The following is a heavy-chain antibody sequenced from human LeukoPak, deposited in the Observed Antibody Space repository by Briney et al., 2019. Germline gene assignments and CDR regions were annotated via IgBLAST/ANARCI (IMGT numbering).Heavy chain of an antibody. J-gene: IGHJ6*03. CDR2: IYTSGST. CDR1: GGSISSGSYY. V-gene: IGHV4-61*02. Sequence: SQTLSLTCTVSGGSISSGSYYWSWIRQPAGKGLEWIGRIYTSGSTNYNPSLKSRVTISVDTSKNQFSLKLSSVTAADTAVYYCARETDSYYYYYYYMDVWGKGTTVTVSS. CDR3: ARETDSYYYYYYYMDV. D-gene: IGHD5-18*01.